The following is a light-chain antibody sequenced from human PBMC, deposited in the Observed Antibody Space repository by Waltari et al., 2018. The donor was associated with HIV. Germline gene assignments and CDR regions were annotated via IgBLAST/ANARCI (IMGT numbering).Light chain of an antibody. V-gene: IGLV3-1*01. J-gene: IGLJ1*01. CDR1: KLGDKY. Sequence: SYELTQPPSVSVSPGQTASITCPGDKLGDKYACWYQQKPGQSPGLVIYQDSKRPSGIPERFSGSNSGNTATLTISGTQAMDEADYYCQAWDSSTLYVFGTGTKVTVL. CDR2: QDS. CDR3: QAWDSSTLYV.